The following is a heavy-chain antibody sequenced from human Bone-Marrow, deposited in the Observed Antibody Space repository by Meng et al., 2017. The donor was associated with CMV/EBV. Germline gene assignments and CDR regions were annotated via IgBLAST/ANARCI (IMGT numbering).Heavy chain of an antibody. CDR2: IYPGDSDT. D-gene: IGHD2-2*01. J-gene: IGHJ3*02. Sequence: KVSCKGSGYSFTSYWIGWVRQMPGKGLEWMGIIYPGDSDTIYSPSFQGQVTISADKSISTAYLQWSSLKASDTAMYDCARGPGDAFAIWGQGTMVPVSS. V-gene: IGHV5-51*01. CDR3: ARGPGDAFAI. CDR1: GYSFTSYW.